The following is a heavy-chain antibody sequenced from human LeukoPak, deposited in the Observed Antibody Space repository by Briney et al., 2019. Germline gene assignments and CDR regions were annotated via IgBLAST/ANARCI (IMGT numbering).Heavy chain of an antibody. V-gene: IGHV3-23*01. CDR3: AKGDSTYYYDSSGYM. J-gene: IGHJ4*02. CDR1: GFTFNNYA. D-gene: IGHD3-22*01. Sequence: GGSLRLSCAASGFTFNNYAMSWVRQAPGEGLEWVSVISGSGGSTDYADSVKGRFTISRDNSKNTLHLQMNSPRAEDTAVYYCAKGDSTYYYDSSGYMWGQGTLVTVSS. CDR2: ISGSGGST.